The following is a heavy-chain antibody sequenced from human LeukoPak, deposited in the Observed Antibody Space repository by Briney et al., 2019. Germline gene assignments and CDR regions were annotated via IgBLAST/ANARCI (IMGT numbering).Heavy chain of an antibody. CDR2: ISYDGSQK. V-gene: IGHV3-30*03. J-gene: IGHJ4*02. CDR3: ARDGSFYFLYYFGF. D-gene: IGHD2-15*01. Sequence: GGSLRLSCAASGFTFSSYAMSWVRQAPGKGLEWVAVISYDGSQKFYADSVRGRFTISRDNSKNTLSLQMNSLRAEDTAVYYCARDGSFYFLYYFGFWGQGTLVSVSS. CDR1: GFTFSSYA.